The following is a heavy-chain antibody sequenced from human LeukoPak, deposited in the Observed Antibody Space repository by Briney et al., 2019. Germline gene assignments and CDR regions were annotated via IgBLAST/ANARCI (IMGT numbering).Heavy chain of an antibody. Sequence: GGSLRLSCSASGFTFSNYWMHWVRQAPGKGLVWVSHINSDGDSANYADSVEGRFTISRDNAKNTLYLQMNSLRAEDTAVYYCTGRFFAVTDSGWGQGTLVTVSS. V-gene: IGHV3-74*01. D-gene: IGHD2-21*02. CDR2: INSDGDSA. CDR1: GFTFSNYW. J-gene: IGHJ4*02. CDR3: TGRFFAVTDSG.